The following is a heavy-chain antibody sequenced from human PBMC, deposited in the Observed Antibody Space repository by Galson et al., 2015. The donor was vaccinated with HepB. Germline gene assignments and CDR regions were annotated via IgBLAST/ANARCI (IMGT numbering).Heavy chain of an antibody. D-gene: IGHD4-17*01. CDR3: ARVLAMTTVTKWFDL. CDR1: GCTFSSYA. V-gene: IGHV1-69*13. J-gene: IGHJ5*02. CDR2: IISSYGKA. Sequence: SVKLSCKASGCTFSSYAISWVRQAPGQGLEWMGGIISSYGKANYAQKFQGRVTITADESTSTAYMELSSLRAEDTAVYYCARVLAMTTVTKWFDLWGQGTPVTVSS.